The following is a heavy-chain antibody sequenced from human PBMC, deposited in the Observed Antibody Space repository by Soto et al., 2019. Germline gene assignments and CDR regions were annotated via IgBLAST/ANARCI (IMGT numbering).Heavy chain of an antibody. CDR1: GCSISSYY. Sequence: SETLSLPGPVSGCSISSYYWSWIRQPPGKGLEWIGYIYYSGSTNYNPSLKSRVTISVDTSKNQFSLKLSSVTAADTAVYYCARVVRSSGNWFDPWGQGTMVTVSA. J-gene: IGHJ5*02. CDR3: ARVVRSSGNWFDP. CDR2: IYYSGST. D-gene: IGHD6-13*01. V-gene: IGHV4-59*01.